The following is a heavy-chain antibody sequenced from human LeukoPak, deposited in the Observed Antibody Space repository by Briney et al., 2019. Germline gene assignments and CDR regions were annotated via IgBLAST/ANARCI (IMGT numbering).Heavy chain of an antibody. CDR1: GGSISSNSYY. CDR2: FYYSGST. Sequence: SETLSLTCSVSGGSISSNSYYWGWIRQPPGKGLEWIGNFYYSGSTYYNSSLKSRVTISVDMSKRQFSLKLSSVTAADTAVYYCARGRPKWGSGSYYFDYWGQGTLVTVSS. D-gene: IGHD3-10*01. V-gene: IGHV4-39*07. CDR3: ARGRPKWGSGSYYFDY. J-gene: IGHJ4*02.